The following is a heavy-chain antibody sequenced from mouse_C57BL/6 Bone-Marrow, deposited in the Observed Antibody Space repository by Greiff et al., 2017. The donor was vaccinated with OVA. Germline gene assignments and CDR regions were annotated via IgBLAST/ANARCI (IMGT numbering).Heavy chain of an antibody. CDR1: GFSLTSYG. J-gene: IGHJ2*01. D-gene: IGHD1-1*01. Sequence: VQLVESGPGLVQPSQSLSITCTVSGFSLTSYGVHWVRQSPGKGLEWLGVIWSGGSTDYNAAFISRLSISKDNSKSQVFFKMNSLQADDTAIYYCARNHYFYFDYWGQGTTLTVSS. CDR3: ARNHYFYFDY. V-gene: IGHV2-2*01. CDR2: IWSGGST.